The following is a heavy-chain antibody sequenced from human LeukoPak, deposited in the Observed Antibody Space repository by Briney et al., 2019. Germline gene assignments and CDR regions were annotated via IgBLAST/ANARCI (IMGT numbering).Heavy chain of an antibody. CDR2: IWSDGSNR. CDR1: GFIYSHYG. V-gene: IGHV3-33*01. D-gene: IGHD4-11*01. J-gene: IGHJ4*01. Sequence: GGSLRLSCAASGFIYSHYGMHWVRQAPGKGLEWVAVIWSDGSNRFYAGSVKGRFTISRDNSQNTLFLQMNGLRAEDTVMYYCARDAQRGFDYSNSLEYWGHGTLVTVSS. CDR3: ARDAQRGFDYSNSLEY.